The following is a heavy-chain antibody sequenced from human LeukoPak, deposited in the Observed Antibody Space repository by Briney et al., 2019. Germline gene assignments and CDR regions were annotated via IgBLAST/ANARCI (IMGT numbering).Heavy chain of an antibody. Sequence: GGSLRLSCAASGFTFHNYAIHWVRHAPGKGLEWVSLTSGDGITTYFADSVKGRFTISRDNSKNSLFLQMNSLRTEDTALYYCARDHVYGGADYWGQGTLVTVSS. CDR3: ARDHVYGGADY. CDR2: TSGDGITT. V-gene: IGHV3-43*02. D-gene: IGHD5/OR15-5a*01. CDR1: GFTFHNYA. J-gene: IGHJ4*02.